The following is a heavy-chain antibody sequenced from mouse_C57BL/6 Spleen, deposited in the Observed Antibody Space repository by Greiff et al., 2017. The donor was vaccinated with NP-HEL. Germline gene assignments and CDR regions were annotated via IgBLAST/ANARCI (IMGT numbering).Heavy chain of an antibody. CDR3: ARPSYYSDYYAMDY. J-gene: IGHJ4*01. Sequence: DVKLVESGGGLVQPGGSLSLSCAASGFTFTAYYMSWVRQPPGKALEWLGFIRNKANGYTTEYSASVKVRFTISRDNSQSILYLQMIALRAEDSSTYYVARPSYYSDYYAMDYWGQGTSVTVSS. CDR1: GFTFTAYY. D-gene: IGHD2-12*01. CDR2: IRNKANGYTT. V-gene: IGHV7-3*01.